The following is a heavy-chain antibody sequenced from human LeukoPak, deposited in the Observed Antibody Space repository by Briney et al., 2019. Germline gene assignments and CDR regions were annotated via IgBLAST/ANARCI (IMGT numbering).Heavy chain of an antibody. V-gene: IGHV1-69*01. Sequence: SVKVSCKASGGTFSSYAISWVRQAPGQGLEWMGGIIPIFGTANYAQKFQGRVTITADESTSTAYMELSSLRSEDTAVYYCARAASVVPAAIEWYYYYMDVWGKGTTVTVSS. CDR3: ARAASVVPAAIEWYYYYMDV. J-gene: IGHJ6*03. D-gene: IGHD2-2*01. CDR2: IIPIFGTA. CDR1: GGTFSSYA.